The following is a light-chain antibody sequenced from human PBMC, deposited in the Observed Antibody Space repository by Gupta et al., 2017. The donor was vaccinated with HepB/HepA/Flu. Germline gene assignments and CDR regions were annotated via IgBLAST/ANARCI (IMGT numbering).Light chain of an antibody. CDR3: QQENNGHRVFT. J-gene: IGKJ3*01. CDR2: GAS. CDR1: QSVGSN. Sequence: EIVMTQSPATLSVSPGERATLSCRASQSVGSNLAWYQQKPGQGPRRLIYGASIRATGISAMCSGSGVGTEFNLTISSRWSEDFEVYYCQQENNGHRVFTFGHGTKVDIK. V-gene: IGKV3-15*01.